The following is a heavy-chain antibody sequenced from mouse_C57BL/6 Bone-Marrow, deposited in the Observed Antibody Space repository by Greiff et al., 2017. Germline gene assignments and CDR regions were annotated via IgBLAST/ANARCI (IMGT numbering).Heavy chain of an antibody. CDR1: GYAFTNYL. J-gene: IGHJ3*01. D-gene: IGHD4-1*01. CDR2: INPGSGGT. CDR3: ARSKNWDSWFAY. V-gene: IGHV1-54*01. Sequence: VQLQQSGAELVRPGTSVKVSCKASGYAFTNYLIEWVKQRPGQGLEWIGVINPGSGGTNYNEKFKGKATLTADKSSSTSYMQLSRLTSEDSAVYFCARSKNWDSWFAYWGQGTLVTVSA.